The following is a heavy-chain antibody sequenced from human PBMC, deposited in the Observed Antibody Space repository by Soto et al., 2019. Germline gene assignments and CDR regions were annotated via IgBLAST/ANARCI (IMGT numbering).Heavy chain of an antibody. CDR2: IYHSGST. D-gene: IGHD3-10*01. CDR1: GGSISSGGYS. V-gene: IGHV4-30-2*01. Sequence: KTSETPSLTCAVSGGSISSGGYSWSWIRQPPGKGLEWIGYIYHSGSTYYNPSLKSRVTISVDRSKNQFSLKLSSVTAADTAVYYCARDRGGYYQQSYFKPGWFDPWGQGTLVTVSS. CDR3: ARDRGGYYQQSYFKPGWFDP. J-gene: IGHJ5*02.